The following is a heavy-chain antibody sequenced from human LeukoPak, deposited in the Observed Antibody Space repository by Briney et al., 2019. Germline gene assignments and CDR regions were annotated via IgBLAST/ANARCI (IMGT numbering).Heavy chain of an antibody. D-gene: IGHD2-21*01. J-gene: IGHJ5*02. CDR2: IFTSGWT. CDR3: ATSHDVKTAPYDP. V-gene: IGHV4-4*09. CDR1: GGSISSYY. Sequence: SETLSLTCTVSGGSISSYYWSWVRQSPGKGLEWIGYIFTSGWTDYNPSLKSRVTMSVDTSKNQLSMELRSLTAADTAVYYCATSHDVKTAPYDPWGQGTLVTVSS.